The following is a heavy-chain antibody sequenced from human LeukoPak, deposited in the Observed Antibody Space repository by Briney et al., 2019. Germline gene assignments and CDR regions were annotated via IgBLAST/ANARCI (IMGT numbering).Heavy chain of an antibody. CDR3: ARDLMVITHSQNDY. Sequence: ASVKVSCKPSGYTFTSYGISWVRHAPQQGREWRGWISAYNGNTHCAQTLQRRVTMTTDTSTNIDYMELRSLRSDDTAVYYCARDLMVITHSQNDYWGQGTLVTVSS. D-gene: IGHD3-22*01. J-gene: IGHJ4*02. V-gene: IGHV1-18*01. CDR1: GYTFTSYG. CDR2: ISAYNGNT.